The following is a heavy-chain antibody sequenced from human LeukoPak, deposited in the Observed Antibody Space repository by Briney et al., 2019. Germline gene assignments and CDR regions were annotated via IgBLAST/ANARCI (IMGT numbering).Heavy chain of an antibody. D-gene: IGHD1-26*01. CDR3: VRGQGGPAE. CDR2: ISGSGGST. J-gene: IGHJ4*02. Sequence: GGSLRLSCAASGFTFSSYAMSWVRQAPGKGLEWVSAISGSGGSTYYADSVNGRFTVSRDNAKNVLYLQMNSLRVEDTATYYCVRGQGGPAEWGQGTLVTVSS. CDR1: GFTFSSYA. V-gene: IGHV3-23*01.